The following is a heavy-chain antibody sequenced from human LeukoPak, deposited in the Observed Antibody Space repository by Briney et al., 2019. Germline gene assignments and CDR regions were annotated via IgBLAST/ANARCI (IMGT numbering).Heavy chain of an antibody. D-gene: IGHD3-10*01. Sequence: GGSLRLSCAASGFTFSSYWMSWVRQAPGKGLEWVANIKQDGSEKYYVDSVKGRFTISRDNAKNSLYLQMNSLRAEDTAVYYCARVGITMVRGAEFDYWGQGTLVTVSS. CDR2: IKQDGSEK. CDR3: ARVGITMVRGAEFDY. V-gene: IGHV3-7*01. CDR1: GFTFSSYW. J-gene: IGHJ4*02.